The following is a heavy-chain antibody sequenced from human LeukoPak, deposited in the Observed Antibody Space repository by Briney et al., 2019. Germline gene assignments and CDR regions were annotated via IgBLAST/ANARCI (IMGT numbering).Heavy chain of an antibody. CDR3: ATVLRYFDWLPSNAFDI. J-gene: IGHJ3*02. CDR2: IYYCGST. D-gene: IGHD3-9*01. Sequence: PSETLSLTCTVSGGSIISSSYYWGWIRLPPGKGLEWIGSIYYCGSTYYNPSLKSRVTISVDTSKNQFSLKLNSVTAADTAVYYCATVLRYFDWLPSNAFDIWGQGTMVTVSS. V-gene: IGHV4-39*01. CDR1: GGSIISSSYY.